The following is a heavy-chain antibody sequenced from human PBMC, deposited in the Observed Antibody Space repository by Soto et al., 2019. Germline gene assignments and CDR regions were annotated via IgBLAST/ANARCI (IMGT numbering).Heavy chain of an antibody. CDR2: IYPGDSDT. D-gene: IGHD3-22*01. CDR1: GYSFTSYW. J-gene: IGHJ4*02. CDR3: ARLTDSSGYYFDY. V-gene: IGHV5-51*01. Sequence: GESLKISCKGSGYSFTSYWIGWVRPLPGKGLEWMGIIYPGDSDTRYSPSFQGQVTISADKSISTAYLQWSSLKASDTAMYYCARLTDSSGYYFDYWGQGTLVTVSS.